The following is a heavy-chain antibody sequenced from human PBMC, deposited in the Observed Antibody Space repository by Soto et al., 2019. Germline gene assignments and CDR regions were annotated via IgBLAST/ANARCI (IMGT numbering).Heavy chain of an antibody. CDR2: INPGYPAGRST. CDR3: WREAIAAGATTGRHV. J-gene: IGHJ6*02. Sequence: QVQLVQSGAEGKKPGASVKVSCKASGYTLTTFFMHWVRQAPGQGLECMGVINPGYPAGRSTTNGKTIKGRITKTTITPTNKAHQELSRLRSDNTAVHDYWREAIAAGATTGRHVWGQGTKVTVSS. CDR1: GYTLTTFF. D-gene: IGHD6-25*01. V-gene: IGHV1-46*01.